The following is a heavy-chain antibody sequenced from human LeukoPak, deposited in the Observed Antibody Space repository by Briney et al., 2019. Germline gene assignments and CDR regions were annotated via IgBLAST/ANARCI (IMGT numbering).Heavy chain of an antibody. CDR3: ARDRVYGDPYFDY. J-gene: IGHJ4*02. CDR1: GFTFSSYA. CDR2: IPYDGSNK. Sequence: PGGSLRLSCAASGFTFSSYAMHWVRQAPGKGLEWVAVIPYDGSNKYYADSVKGRFTISRDNSKNTLYLQMNSLRAEDTAVYYCARDRVYGDPYFDYWGQGTLVTVSS. V-gene: IGHV3-30*04. D-gene: IGHD4-17*01.